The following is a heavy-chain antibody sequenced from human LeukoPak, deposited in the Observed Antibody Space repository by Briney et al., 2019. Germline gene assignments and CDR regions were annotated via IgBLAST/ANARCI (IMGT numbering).Heavy chain of an antibody. Sequence: GGSLRLSCAASGFTFSGYSMNWVRQAPGKGLEWVSYISSSSSTIYYADSVKGRFTISRDNAKNSLYLQMNSLRAEDTAVYYCASSWGSRQATFDIWGQGTMVTVSS. D-gene: IGHD6-13*01. CDR2: ISSSSSTI. V-gene: IGHV3-48*04. J-gene: IGHJ3*02. CDR1: GFTFSGYS. CDR3: ASSWGSRQATFDI.